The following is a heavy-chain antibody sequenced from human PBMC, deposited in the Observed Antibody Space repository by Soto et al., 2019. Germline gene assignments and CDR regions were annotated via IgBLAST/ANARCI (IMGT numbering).Heavy chain of an antibody. J-gene: IGHJ6*02. CDR1: GFTFSSYA. D-gene: IGHD3-10*01. CDR2: ISGSGGST. Sequence: EVQLLESGGGLVQPGGSLRLSCAASGFTFSSYAMSWVRQAPGKGLEWVSAISGSGGSTYYADSVKGRFTISRDNSKNTLHLQMNSLRAEDTAVYYCAKDQVGYYGMDVWGQGTTVTVSS. V-gene: IGHV3-23*01. CDR3: AKDQVGYYGMDV.